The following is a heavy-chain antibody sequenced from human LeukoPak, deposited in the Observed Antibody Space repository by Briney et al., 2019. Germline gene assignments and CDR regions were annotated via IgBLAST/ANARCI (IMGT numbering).Heavy chain of an antibody. V-gene: IGHV1-8*01. Sequence: ASVKVSCKASGHTFTSYDINWVRQATGQGLEWMGWMNPNSGNTGYAQKFQGRVTMTRNTSISTAYMELSSLRSEDTAVYYCARVYSVRGVIIKADAFDIWGQGTMVTVSS. CDR1: GHTFTSYD. CDR3: ARVYSVRGVIIKADAFDI. CDR2: MNPNSGNT. J-gene: IGHJ3*02. D-gene: IGHD3-10*01.